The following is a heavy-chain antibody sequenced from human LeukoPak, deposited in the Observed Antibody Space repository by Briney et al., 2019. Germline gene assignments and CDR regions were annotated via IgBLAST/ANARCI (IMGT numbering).Heavy chain of an antibody. Sequence: SETLSLTCAVYGGSFSGYYWSWIRQPPGKGLEWRGEINHSGSTNYNPSLKSRVTISVDTSKNQFSLKLSSVTTADTAVYYCARGYCSGGSCYPRRPDYYYGMDVWGKGTTVTVSS. D-gene: IGHD2-15*01. CDR2: INHSGST. CDR3: ARGYCSGGSCYPRRPDYYYGMDV. J-gene: IGHJ6*04. V-gene: IGHV4-34*01. CDR1: GGSFSGYY.